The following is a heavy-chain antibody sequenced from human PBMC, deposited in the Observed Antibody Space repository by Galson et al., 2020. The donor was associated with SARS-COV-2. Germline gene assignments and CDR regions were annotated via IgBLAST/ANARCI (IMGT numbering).Heavy chain of an antibody. CDR1: GFTFSSYG. CDR2: IWYDGSNK. CDR3: ARDPGTYYYDSSGYPSV. J-gene: IGHJ3*01. D-gene: IGHD3-22*01. Sequence: GGSLRLSCAASGFTFSSYGMHWVRQAPGKGLEWVAVIWYDGSNKYYADSVKGRFTISRDNSKNTLYLQMNSLRAEDTAVYYCARDPGTYYYDSSGYPSVWGQGTMVTVSS. V-gene: IGHV3-33*01.